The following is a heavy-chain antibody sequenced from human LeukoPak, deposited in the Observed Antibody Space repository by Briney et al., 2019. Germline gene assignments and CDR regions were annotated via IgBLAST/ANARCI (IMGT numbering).Heavy chain of an antibody. CDR2: ISRNSYT. CDR1: GFTFSDYY. J-gene: IGHJ4*02. D-gene: IGHD6-13*01. Sequence: GGSLRLSCAASGFTFSDYYMSWIHQAPGKGLEWVSYISRNSYTNYADSVKGRFTISRDSAKNSLYLQMASLRAEDTAVYYCARMGIAAVGAYYFDYWGQGTLVAVSS. V-gene: IGHV3-11*06. CDR3: ARMGIAAVGAYYFDY.